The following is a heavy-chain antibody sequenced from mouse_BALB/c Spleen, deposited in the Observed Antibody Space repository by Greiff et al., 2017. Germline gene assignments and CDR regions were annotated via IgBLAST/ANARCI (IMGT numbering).Heavy chain of an antibody. D-gene: IGHD2-4*01. J-gene: IGHJ2*01. Sequence: EVQLVESGPELVKPGASVKISCKASGYTFTDYNMHWVKQSHGKSLEWIGYIYPYNGGTGYNQKLKSKATLTVDNSSSTAYMELRSLTSEDSAVYYCARTYDYDEEGYWGQGTTLTVSS. CDR1: GYTFTDYN. CDR3: ARTYDYDEEGY. V-gene: IGHV1S29*02. CDR2: IYPYNGGT.